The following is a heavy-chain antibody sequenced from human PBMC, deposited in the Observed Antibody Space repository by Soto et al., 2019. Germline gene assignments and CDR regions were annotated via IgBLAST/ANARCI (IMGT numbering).Heavy chain of an antibody. CDR2: ISAYNGNT. D-gene: IGHD1-1*01. CDR3: ARDISPGLTLQGAVY. J-gene: IGHJ4*02. V-gene: IGHV1-18*01. Sequence: QVQLVQSGAEVKKPGASVKVSCKASGYTFTSYGISWVRQAPGQGLEWMGWISAYNGNTNYAQKLKGRVTMTTDTSTSTAYMELRRLRSDDTAVYYCARDISPGLTLQGAVYWGQGTLVTVSS. CDR1: GYTFTSYG.